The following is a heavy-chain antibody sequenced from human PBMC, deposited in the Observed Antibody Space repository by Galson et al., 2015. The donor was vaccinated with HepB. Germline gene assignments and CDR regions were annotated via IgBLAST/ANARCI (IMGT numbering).Heavy chain of an antibody. CDR3: ARDPDSVAVGSPSAGT. J-gene: IGHJ5*02. CDR2: INPNSGGT. D-gene: IGHD6-19*01. CDR1: GYTFTGYY. V-gene: IGHV1-2*02. Sequence: SVKVSCKAPGYTFTGYYMHWVRQAPGQGLEWMGWINPNSGGTNYAQKFQGRVTMTRDTSISTAYMELSRLRSDDTAVYYCARDPDSVAVGSPSAGTWGQGTLVTVSS.